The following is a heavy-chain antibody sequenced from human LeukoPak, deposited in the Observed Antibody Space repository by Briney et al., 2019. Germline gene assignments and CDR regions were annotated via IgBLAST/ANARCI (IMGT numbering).Heavy chain of an antibody. CDR1: GFTFSSYA. D-gene: IGHD6-13*01. Sequence: PGGSLRLSCAASGFTFSSYAMHWVRQPPGKGLEYVSAISSNGGSTYYANSVKGRFTISRDNSKNTLYLQMGSLRAEDMAVYYCARDDIAAAGIIDYWGQGTLVTVSS. CDR3: ARDDIAAAGIIDY. V-gene: IGHV3-64*01. CDR2: ISSNGGST. J-gene: IGHJ4*02.